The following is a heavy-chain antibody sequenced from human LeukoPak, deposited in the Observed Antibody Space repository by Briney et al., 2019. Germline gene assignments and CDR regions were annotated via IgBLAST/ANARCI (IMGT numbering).Heavy chain of an antibody. CDR3: ASYCSGGICYSGYY. Sequence: SETLSLTCAVSGVSISSSNSYWGWIRQPPGKGLEWIGSIYYSGSTYYNPSLKSRVTISVDTSKNQFSLKLTSVTAADTAVYYCASYCSGGICYSGYYWGQGTLVTVSS. D-gene: IGHD2-15*01. V-gene: IGHV4-39*07. CDR1: GVSISSSNSY. CDR2: IYYSGST. J-gene: IGHJ4*02.